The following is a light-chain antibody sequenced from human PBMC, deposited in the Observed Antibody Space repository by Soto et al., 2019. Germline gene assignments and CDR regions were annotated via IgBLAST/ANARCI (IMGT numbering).Light chain of an antibody. CDR1: QSVSNNY. Sequence: ENVLTQSPGTPSLSPGEKATLSCRASQSVSNNYLACYQQKPGQAPRLLIYGASSRATGIPDRISGSGSGTDFTLTISRREPEDFAVYYCQQFGSPPQTFGQGTKVDIK. V-gene: IGKV3-20*01. J-gene: IGKJ1*01. CDR3: QQFGSPPQT. CDR2: GAS.